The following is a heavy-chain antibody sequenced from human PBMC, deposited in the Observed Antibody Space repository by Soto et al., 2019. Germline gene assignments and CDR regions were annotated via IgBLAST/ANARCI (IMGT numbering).Heavy chain of an antibody. Sequence: KPGGSLRLSCAASGFTFSSYSMNWVRQAPGKGLEWVSSISSSSSYIYYTDSVKGRFTISRDNAKNSLYLQMNSLRAEDTAVYYCARVMVGATTRAFDIWGQGTMVTVSS. CDR1: GFTFSSYS. CDR2: ISSSSSYI. D-gene: IGHD1-26*01. V-gene: IGHV3-21*01. CDR3: ARVMVGATTRAFDI. J-gene: IGHJ3*02.